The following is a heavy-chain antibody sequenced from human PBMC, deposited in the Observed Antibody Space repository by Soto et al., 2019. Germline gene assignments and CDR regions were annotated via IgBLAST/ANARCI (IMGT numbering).Heavy chain of an antibody. J-gene: IGHJ5*02. Sequence: GSLRLSCATSGFTFSSNEMDWVRQAPGKGLEWVSYISSSGTSIYYADSVKGRFTISRDNAKNSLYLHMNSLRAEDTAVYYCATHSGWYAHWGQGTLVTVSS. CDR2: ISSSGTSI. CDR3: ATHSGWYAH. V-gene: IGHV3-48*03. D-gene: IGHD6-19*01. CDR1: GFTFSSNE.